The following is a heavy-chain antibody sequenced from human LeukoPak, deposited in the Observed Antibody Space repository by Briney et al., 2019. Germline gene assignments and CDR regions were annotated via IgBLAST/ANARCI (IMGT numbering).Heavy chain of an antibody. CDR3: ARGTTVTTWSLTNLPDY. Sequence: ASVKVSCKASGYSFTSYGISWVRQAPGQGLEWMGWISAYNGNTNYAQTLQGRVTMTTDTSTSTAYMELRSLRSDDTAVYYCARGTTVTTWSLTNLPDYWGQGTLVTVSS. CDR1: GYSFTSYG. J-gene: IGHJ4*02. CDR2: ISAYNGNT. V-gene: IGHV1-18*01. D-gene: IGHD4-17*01.